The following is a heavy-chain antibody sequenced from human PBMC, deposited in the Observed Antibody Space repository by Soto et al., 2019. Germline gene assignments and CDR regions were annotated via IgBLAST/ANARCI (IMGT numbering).Heavy chain of an antibody. D-gene: IGHD3-3*01. J-gene: IGHJ6*03. Sequence: GGSLRLSCAASGFTFDGYAMHWVRQAPGKGLEWVSGISWNSGSIGYADSVKGRFTISRDNAKNSLYLQMNSLRAEDTALYYCAKAPAPYYDFWSGPGYYMDVWGKGTTVTVSS. CDR1: GFTFDGYA. CDR3: AKAPAPYYDFWSGPGYYMDV. CDR2: ISWNSGSI. V-gene: IGHV3-9*01.